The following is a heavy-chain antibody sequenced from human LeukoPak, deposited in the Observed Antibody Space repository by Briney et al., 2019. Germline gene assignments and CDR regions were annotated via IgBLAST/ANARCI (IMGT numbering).Heavy chain of an antibody. Sequence: PGGSLRLSCAASGFTFDSYAMSWVRQAPGKGQEWVSSVSRFGGTTYYADSAKGRFTISRDNSNTTVYLQMNSLRVGDTALYYCVKHVGSRWSNNRFDPWGQGTLVTVS. CDR2: VSRFGGTT. J-gene: IGHJ5*02. CDR3: VKHVGSRWSNNRFDP. V-gene: IGHV3-23*01. D-gene: IGHD6-13*01. CDR1: GFTFDSYA.